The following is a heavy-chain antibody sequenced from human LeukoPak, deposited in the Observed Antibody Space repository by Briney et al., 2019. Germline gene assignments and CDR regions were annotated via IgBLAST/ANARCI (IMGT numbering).Heavy chain of an antibody. Sequence: GRSLRLSCAASGFTFSSYGMHWVRQAPGKGLEWVAGIWYDGSNKYYADSVKGRFTISRDNSKNTLYLQMNSLRAEDTALYYCAKDLDHYDSSGYYDYWCQGTRVTVSS. CDR1: GFTFSSYG. J-gene: IGHJ4*02. V-gene: IGHV3-33*06. CDR2: IWYDGSNK. D-gene: IGHD3-22*01. CDR3: AKDLDHYDSSGYYDY.